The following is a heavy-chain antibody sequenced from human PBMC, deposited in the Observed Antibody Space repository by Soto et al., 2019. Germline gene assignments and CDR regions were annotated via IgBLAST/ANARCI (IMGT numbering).Heavy chain of an antibody. V-gene: IGHV4-4*02. Sequence: QVQLQESGPGLVKPSGTLSLTCAVSGGSISSSNWWSWVRQPPGKGLEWIGEIYHSGSTNYNPSLKSRVTMSVDKSKNQFSLKLSSVTAADTAVYYCARERTGTTNNFYFDYWGQGTLVTVSS. CDR2: IYHSGST. CDR3: ARERTGTTNNFYFDY. CDR1: GGSISSSNW. J-gene: IGHJ4*02. D-gene: IGHD1-7*01.